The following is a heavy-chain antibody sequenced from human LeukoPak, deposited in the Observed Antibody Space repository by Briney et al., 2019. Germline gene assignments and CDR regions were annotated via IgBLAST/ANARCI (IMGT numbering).Heavy chain of an antibody. CDR3: ARGAATYDFQY. V-gene: IGHV4-4*07. J-gene: IGHJ1*01. Sequence: SETLSLTCTVSGGSMSGYYWSWVRQPAGKGLEWIGRIHTNDGTNFNPSLKSRVTMSLDTSKNQFSLKLTSVTAADTAVYYCARGAATYDFQYWGQGTLVAVSS. CDR1: GGSMSGYY. CDR2: IHTNDGT. D-gene: IGHD6-25*01.